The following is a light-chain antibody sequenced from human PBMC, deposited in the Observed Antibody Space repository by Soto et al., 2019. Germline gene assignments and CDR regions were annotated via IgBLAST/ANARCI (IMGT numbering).Light chain of an antibody. CDR3: QQRSNWPPLT. V-gene: IGKV3-11*01. J-gene: IGKJ5*01. Sequence: EIVLTQSPATLSLSPGERATLSCRASQSVSSYLAWYQQKPGQAPRLLIYDASNRATGIPARFSGSGSGTGFTLTICSLEPEDLAVYYCQQRSNWPPLTFGQGTRLESK. CDR2: DAS. CDR1: QSVSSY.